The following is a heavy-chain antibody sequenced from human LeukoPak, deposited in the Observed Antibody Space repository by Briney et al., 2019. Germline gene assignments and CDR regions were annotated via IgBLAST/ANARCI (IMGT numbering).Heavy chain of an antibody. V-gene: IGHV3-15*01. CDR3: TTDVGITMVRGVIVY. J-gene: IGHJ4*02. Sequence: PGGSLRLSCAASGFTFSSYWMHWVRQAPGKGLEWVGRIKSKTDGGTTDYAAPVKGRFTISRDDSKNTLYLQMNSLKTEDTAVYYCTTDVGITMVRGVIVYWGQGTLVTVSS. D-gene: IGHD3-10*01. CDR1: GFTFSSYW. CDR2: IKSKTDGGTT.